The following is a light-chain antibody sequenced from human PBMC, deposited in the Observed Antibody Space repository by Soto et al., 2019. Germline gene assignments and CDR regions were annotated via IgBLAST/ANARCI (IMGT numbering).Light chain of an antibody. CDR3: CSYAGSSTVV. CDR2: EGS. V-gene: IGLV2-23*01. CDR1: SIDVGSYDL. J-gene: IGLJ3*02. Sequence: QSVLTQPASVSGSPGQSITVSCTGISIDVGSYDLVSWYQQHPGKAPKLMIYEGSKRPSGVSNRFSGSKSGNTASLTISGLQTEDEADYYCCSYAGSSTVVFGGGTKVTVL.